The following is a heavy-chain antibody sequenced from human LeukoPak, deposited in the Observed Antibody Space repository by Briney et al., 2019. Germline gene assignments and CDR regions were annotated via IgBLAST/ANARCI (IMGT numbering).Heavy chain of an antibody. J-gene: IGHJ4*02. Sequence: KPSETLSLTCTVSGGSVSSGSYYWSWIRQPPGKGLEWIGYIYYSGSTNYNPSLKSRVTISVDTSKNQFSLKLSSVTAADTAVYYCARVSWSYYDFWSGYYFDYWGQGTLVTVSS. V-gene: IGHV4-61*01. D-gene: IGHD3-3*01. CDR3: ARVSWSYYDFWSGYYFDY. CDR2: IYYSGST. CDR1: GGSVSSGSYY.